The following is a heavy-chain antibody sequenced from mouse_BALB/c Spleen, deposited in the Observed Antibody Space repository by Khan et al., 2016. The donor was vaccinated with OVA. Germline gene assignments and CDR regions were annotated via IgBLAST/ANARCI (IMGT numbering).Heavy chain of an antibody. V-gene: IGHV1-87*01. J-gene: IGHJ2*01. CDR3: ASGGITTGYCDY. CDR2: TYPGNGDT. CDR1: GYTFTNYW. D-gene: IGHD1-1*01. Sequence: QVQLQQSGAELARPGTSVKLSCKASGYTFTNYWMQWVKQRPGQGLEWIGTTYPGNGDTRYTQNFKVKATLTADKSSNTAFMQLSRLASEASAVYYCASGGITTGYCDYWGLGTTLTVAS.